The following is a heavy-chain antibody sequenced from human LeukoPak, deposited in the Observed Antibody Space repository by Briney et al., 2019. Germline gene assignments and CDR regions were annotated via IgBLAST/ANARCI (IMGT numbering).Heavy chain of an antibody. D-gene: IGHD2-2*01. CDR2: ISGSGGST. CDR3: AKGKGVVPAAIRGGSWFDP. Sequence: GGSLILSCAASGFTFSSYAMSWVRQAPGKGLEWVSAISGSGGSTYYADSVKGRFTISRDNSKNTLYLQMNSLRAEDTAVYYCAKGKGVVPAAIRGGSWFDPWGQGTLVTVSS. J-gene: IGHJ5*02. CDR1: GFTFSSYA. V-gene: IGHV3-23*01.